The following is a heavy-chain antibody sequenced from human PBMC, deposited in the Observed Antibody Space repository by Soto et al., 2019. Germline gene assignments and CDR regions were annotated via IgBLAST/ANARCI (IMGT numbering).Heavy chain of an antibody. J-gene: IGHJ5*02. V-gene: IGHV4-61*08. D-gene: IGHD3-16*02. CDR3: ARGHYDYIWGSYRLFWFDP. Sequence: SETLSLTCTVSGDTISSGDYYWSWILHPPGKGLEWIGYIYYSGVTNYSPSLKGQLTISVATSKTQFSLKLGSVTAADTAVYYCARGHYDYIWGSYRLFWFDPWGQGTLVTVSS. CDR1: GDTISSGDYY. CDR2: IYYSGVT.